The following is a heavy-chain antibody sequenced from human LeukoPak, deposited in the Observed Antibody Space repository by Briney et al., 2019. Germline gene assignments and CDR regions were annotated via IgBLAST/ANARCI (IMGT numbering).Heavy chain of an antibody. Sequence: SETLSLTCTVSGGSISSYYWSWIRQPPGKGLEWSGYIYYSGSTNYNPPLKSRVTISVDTSKNQFSLKLSSVTAADTAVYYCARAYYYGSGSYVDYWGQGTLVTVSS. CDR1: GGSISSYY. J-gene: IGHJ4*02. V-gene: IGHV4-59*01. D-gene: IGHD3-10*01. CDR2: IYYSGST. CDR3: ARAYYYGSGSYVDY.